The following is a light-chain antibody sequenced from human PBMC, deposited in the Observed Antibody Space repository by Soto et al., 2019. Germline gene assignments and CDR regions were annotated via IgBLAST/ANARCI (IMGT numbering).Light chain of an antibody. CDR3: HKYGSAPWT. CDR2: GAS. CDR1: QSVSSNY. V-gene: IGKV3-20*01. J-gene: IGKJ1*01. Sequence: EIVLTQSPGTLSLSPGERGALSWRASQSVSSNYVAWYQQKPGQAPRLLISGASNRATGTPDRFRGSGSGTDFTLTITRLEPEDFAVYYCHKYGSAPWTCGQG.